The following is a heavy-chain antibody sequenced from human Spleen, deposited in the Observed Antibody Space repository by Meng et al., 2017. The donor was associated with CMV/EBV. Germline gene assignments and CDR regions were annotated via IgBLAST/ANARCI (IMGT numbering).Heavy chain of an antibody. D-gene: IGHD2-2*01. CDR2: IYSGDNST. CDR3: AKDFCHGSTDCTNYYYYGVDV. J-gene: IGHJ6*02. V-gene: IGHV3-23*03. Sequence: GESLKISCAASGFTFSSYAMSWVRQAPGKGLEWVSIIYSGDNSTYYADSVKGRFTISRDNSKNTLYLQMNSLRAEDTAVYYCAKDFCHGSTDCTNYYYYGVDVWGQGTTVTVSS. CDR1: GFTFSSYA.